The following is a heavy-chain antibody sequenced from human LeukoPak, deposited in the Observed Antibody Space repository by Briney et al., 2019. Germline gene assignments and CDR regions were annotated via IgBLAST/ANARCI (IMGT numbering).Heavy chain of an antibody. J-gene: IGHJ4*02. Sequence: SETLSLTCAVYGGSFSGCYWSWIRQPPGKGLEWIGEINHSGSTNYNPSLKSRVTISVDTSKNQFSLKLSSVTAADTAVYYCARFQVATIRSGGKYYFDYWGQGTLVTVSS. D-gene: IGHD5-12*01. CDR3: ARFQVATIRSGGKYYFDY. CDR1: GGSFSGCY. CDR2: INHSGST. V-gene: IGHV4-34*01.